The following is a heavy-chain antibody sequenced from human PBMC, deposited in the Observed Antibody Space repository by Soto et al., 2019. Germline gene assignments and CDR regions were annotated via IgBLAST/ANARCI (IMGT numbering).Heavy chain of an antibody. CDR2: IYYSGST. Sequence: QVQLQESGPGLVKPSETLSLTCTVSGGSISSYYWSWIRQPPGKGLEWIGYIYYSGSTNYNPSLKSRATISVDTSKNQFSLKLSSVTAADTAVYYCAYCSSTSCYDGMDVWGQGTTVTVSS. CDR3: AYCSSTSCYDGMDV. J-gene: IGHJ6*02. V-gene: IGHV4-59*08. CDR1: GGSISSYY. D-gene: IGHD2-2*01.